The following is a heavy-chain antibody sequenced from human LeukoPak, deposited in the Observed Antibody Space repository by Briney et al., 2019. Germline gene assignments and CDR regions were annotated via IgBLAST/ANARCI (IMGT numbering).Heavy chain of an antibody. V-gene: IGHV3-15*01. CDR2: IKSKTNGGTT. D-gene: IGHD4-23*01. Sequence: GGSLRLSCAASGFTFSNAWMSWVRQAPGKGLEWVGRIKSKTNGGTTDYTTPVKGRFTISRDDSKNTLYLQMNSLITEDTAVYYCTAEMATVVPVFDYWGQGTLVTVSS. J-gene: IGHJ4*02. CDR1: GFTFSNAW. CDR3: TAEMATVVPVFDY.